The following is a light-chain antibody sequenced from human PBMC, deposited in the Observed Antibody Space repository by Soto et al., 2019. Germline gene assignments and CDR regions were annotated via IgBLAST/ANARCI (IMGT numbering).Light chain of an antibody. V-gene: IGLV2-14*01. J-gene: IGLJ3*02. CDR1: GSDIGGYNY. Sequence: QSVLAQAACVSASFGQSITISCTGTGSDIGGYNYVSWYQQHPGKAPKVLIYEVSLRPSGVSSRFSGSKSGDTASLSISGLQAEDEAEYYCSSYRSTNTVVFGGGTQLTVL. CDR3: SSYRSTNTVV. CDR2: EVS.